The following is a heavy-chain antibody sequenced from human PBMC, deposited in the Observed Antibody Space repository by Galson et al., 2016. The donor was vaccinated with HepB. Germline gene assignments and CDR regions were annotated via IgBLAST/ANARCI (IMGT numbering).Heavy chain of an antibody. Sequence: SLRLSCAASGFLFSDYGMHWVRQAPGKGLEWVAVVFYDDSRKYYADFVKGRFSISRDNSKSSLSLDMSSLRAEDTAVYYCVRDISSSHFDLWGRGTLVTVTS. CDR1: GFLFSDYG. V-gene: IGHV3-33*01. CDR2: VFYDDSRK. D-gene: IGHD2-2*01. CDR3: VRDISSSHFDL. J-gene: IGHJ2*01.